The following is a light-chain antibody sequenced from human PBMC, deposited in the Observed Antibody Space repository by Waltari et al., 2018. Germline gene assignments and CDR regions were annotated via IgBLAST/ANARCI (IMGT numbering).Light chain of an antibody. J-gene: IGLJ2*01. Sequence: QSALTQPPSASGSPGQSVTISCTGPSTDAGGYNYVSWYQQHPGKAPKPMIYEFSKRPSGVPDRFSGSKSGYTASLTVSGLQAEDEADYFCSSYAGSNNVVFGGGTKLTVL. V-gene: IGLV2-8*01. CDR1: STDAGGYNY. CDR2: EFS. CDR3: SSYAGSNNVV.